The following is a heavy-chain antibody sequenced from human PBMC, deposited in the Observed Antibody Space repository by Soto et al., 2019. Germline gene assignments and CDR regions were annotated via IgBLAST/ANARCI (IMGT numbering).Heavy chain of an antibody. CDR2: INQDGIAK. D-gene: IGHD1-1*01. Sequence: EEQLVESGGGLVQPGGSLRLSCAASGFTFSDYYMSWVRQAPGKGMEWVANINQDGIAKSYVDSVRGRFTISRDNGKNSLSLQMESLRADDTAVYSCARWNGGFDPWGQGNLVLVYS. CDR1: GFTFSDYY. CDR3: ARWNGGFDP. J-gene: IGHJ5*02. V-gene: IGHV3-7*05.